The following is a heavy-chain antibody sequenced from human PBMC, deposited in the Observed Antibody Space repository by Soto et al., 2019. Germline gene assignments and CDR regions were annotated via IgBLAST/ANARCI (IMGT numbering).Heavy chain of an antibody. CDR3: ASLTVDTANDHNWFDP. CDR1: GGSFSGYY. Sequence: PSETLSLTCAVYGGSFSGYYWSWIRQPPGKGLEWIGEINHSGSTNYNPSLKSRVTISVDTSKNQFSLKLSSVTAADTAVYYCASLTVDTANDHNWFDPWGQGTLVTSPQ. D-gene: IGHD5-18*01. V-gene: IGHV4-34*01. J-gene: IGHJ5*02. CDR2: INHSGST.